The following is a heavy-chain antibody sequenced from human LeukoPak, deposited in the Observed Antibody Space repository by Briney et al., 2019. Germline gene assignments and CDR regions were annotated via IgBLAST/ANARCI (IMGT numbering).Heavy chain of an antibody. Sequence: ASVKVSCKASGYTFSSYGITWVRQAPGQGLEWMGWISAYNGNTNYAQKLQGRVTMTTDTSTSTVYMELSSLRSEDTAVYYCAREAVAGTTYFDYWGQGTLVTVSS. CDR1: GYTFSSYG. CDR2: ISAYNGNT. D-gene: IGHD6-19*01. CDR3: AREAVAGTTYFDY. V-gene: IGHV1-18*01. J-gene: IGHJ4*02.